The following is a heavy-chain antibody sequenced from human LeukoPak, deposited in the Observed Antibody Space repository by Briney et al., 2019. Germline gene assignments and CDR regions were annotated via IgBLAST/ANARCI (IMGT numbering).Heavy chain of an antibody. CDR1: GFTFDDYA. D-gene: IGHD3-22*01. J-gene: IGHJ4*02. CDR3: AKDSGNYYDSSGYYSTDDY. CDR2: ISWNSGSI. Sequence: PGRSLRLSCAASGFTFDDYAMHWVRQAPGKGLEWVSGISWNSGSIGYADSVKGRFTISRDNAKNSLYLQMNSLRAEDMALYYCAKDSGNYYDSSGYYSTDDYWGQGTLVTVSS. V-gene: IGHV3-9*03.